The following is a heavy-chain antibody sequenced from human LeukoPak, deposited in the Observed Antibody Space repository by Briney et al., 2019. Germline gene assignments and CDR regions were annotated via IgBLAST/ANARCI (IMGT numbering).Heavy chain of an antibody. CDR1: GFTFSSYE. Sequence: GGSLRLSCAASGFTFSSYEMNWVRQAPGKGLEWVSYISSSGSTIYYADSVKGRFTTSRDNAKNSLYLQMNSLRAEDTAVYYCAREAFNYYYMDVWGKGTTVTVSS. CDR3: AREAFNYYYMDV. CDR2: ISSSGSTI. V-gene: IGHV3-48*03. J-gene: IGHJ6*03.